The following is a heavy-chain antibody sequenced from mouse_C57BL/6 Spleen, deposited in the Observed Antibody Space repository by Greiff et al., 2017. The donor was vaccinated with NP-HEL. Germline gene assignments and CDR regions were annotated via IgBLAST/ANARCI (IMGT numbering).Heavy chain of an antibody. CDR3: ARGDDGYSYYAMDY. CDR1: GFTFSDYG. D-gene: IGHD2-3*01. V-gene: IGHV5-17*01. J-gene: IGHJ4*01. Sequence: EVMLVESGGGLVKPGGSLKLSCAASGFTFSDYGMHWVRQAPEKGLEWVAYISSGSSTIYYAATVKGRFTISRDNAKNTQFLQMTSLRSEDTAMYYCARGDDGYSYYAMDYWGQGTSVTVSS. CDR2: ISSGSSTI.